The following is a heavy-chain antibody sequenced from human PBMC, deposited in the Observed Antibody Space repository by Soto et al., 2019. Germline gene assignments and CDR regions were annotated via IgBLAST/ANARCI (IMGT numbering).Heavy chain of an antibody. CDR1: GGTFNRYA. D-gene: IGHD1-1*01. V-gene: IGHV1-69*06. CDR2: IIPVLGPA. Sequence: QVQLVQSGAEVKKPGSSGKVSCKASGGTFNRYAFSWVRQAPGQGLEWMGGIIPVLGPANYAQRFHGRVTITADKSKSTAYVELTRLTSEDTAVYCCARGAPTTGWFDYWGQGTLVTVSS. CDR3: ARGAPTTGWFDY. J-gene: IGHJ5*01.